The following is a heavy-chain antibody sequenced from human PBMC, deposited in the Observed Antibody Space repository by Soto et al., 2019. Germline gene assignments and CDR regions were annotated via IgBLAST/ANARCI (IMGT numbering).Heavy chain of an antibody. CDR3: ARGSGSFVYGMDV. CDR2: INPRGGST. J-gene: IGHJ6*04. CDR1: GYPFTDYF. V-gene: IGHV1-46*01. Sequence: QVLLVQSGAEVKKPGASVRVSCKASGYPFTDYFIHWVRQAPGQGLEWMGRINPRGGSTSYPQKFQGRVTMTTDTSTTTVYMELSSLTSEDTAVFYCARGSGSFVYGMDVWGKGTTVTVSS. D-gene: IGHD3-10*01.